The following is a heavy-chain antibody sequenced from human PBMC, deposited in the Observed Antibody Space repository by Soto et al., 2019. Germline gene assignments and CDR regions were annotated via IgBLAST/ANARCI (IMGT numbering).Heavy chain of an antibody. J-gene: IGHJ4*02. CDR3: ARVRYYYASGTFDY. Sequence: KTSETLSLTCTVSGGSISSYYWSWIRQPPGKGLEWIGYIYYSGSTNYNPSLKSRVTISVDTSNNQFSLRLSSVTAADTAVYYCARVRYYYASGTFDYWGQGTLVTVSS. D-gene: IGHD3-10*01. CDR1: GGSISSYY. CDR2: IYYSGST. V-gene: IGHV4-59*01.